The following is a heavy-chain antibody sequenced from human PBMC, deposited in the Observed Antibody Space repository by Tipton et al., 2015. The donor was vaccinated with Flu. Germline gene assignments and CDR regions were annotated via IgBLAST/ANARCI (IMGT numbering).Heavy chain of an antibody. V-gene: IGHV3-7*01. CDR2: MNQDGSGK. CDR3: VRGRGWFDP. J-gene: IGHJ5*02. Sequence: GSLRLSCAASEFTFGNDWMTWVRQAPGKGLEWVAEMNQDGSGKYYVDSVKGRFTVSRDNAKNSLYLQMNSLRVEDAALYYCVRGRGWFDPWGQGILVTVSS. CDR1: EFTFGNDW. D-gene: IGHD3-16*01.